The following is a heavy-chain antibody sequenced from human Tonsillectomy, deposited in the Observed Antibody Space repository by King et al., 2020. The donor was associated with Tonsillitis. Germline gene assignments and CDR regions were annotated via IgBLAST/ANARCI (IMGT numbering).Heavy chain of an antibody. J-gene: IGHJ4*02. CDR2: MNPNSGNT. CDR1: GNTFTNYD. Sequence: QLVQSGAEVKKPGASVKVSCKASGNTFTNYDFNWVRQATGQGLEWMGWMNPNSGNTGYAQKFQGRVTMTRNTSISTAYMELSSLRSEDTAVYYCASFRYDILPGPSGGWGQGTLVTVSS. CDR3: ASFRYDILPGPSGG. D-gene: IGHD3-9*01. V-gene: IGHV1-8*02.